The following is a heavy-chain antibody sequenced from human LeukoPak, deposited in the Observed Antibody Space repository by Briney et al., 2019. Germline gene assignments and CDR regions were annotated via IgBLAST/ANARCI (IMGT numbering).Heavy chain of an antibody. V-gene: IGHV4-31*03. Sequence: SETLSLTCTVSGGSISSGGYYWSWIRQHPGKGLEWIGYIYYSGSTYYNPSLKSRVTISVDTSKNQFSLKLSSVTAADTAVYYCARDGRISRRFGELYSSNWFDPWGQGTLVTVSS. D-gene: IGHD3-10*01. CDR1: GGSISSGGYY. CDR2: IYYSGST. CDR3: ARDGRISRRFGELYSSNWFDP. J-gene: IGHJ5*02.